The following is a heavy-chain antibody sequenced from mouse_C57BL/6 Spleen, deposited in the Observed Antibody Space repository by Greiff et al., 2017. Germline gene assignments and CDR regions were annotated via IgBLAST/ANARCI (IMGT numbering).Heavy chain of an antibody. V-gene: IGHV5-17*01. CDR3: ARCYDYYPYYFGY. CDR1: GFTFSDYG. Sequence: DVKLVESGGGLVKPGGSLKLSCAASGFTFSDYGMHWVRRAPEQGLEWVAYISSGSCTIYYADTVKGRFTISRDTAKNTLFLQMTSLRSEDTAMYYCARCYDYYPYYFGYWGHGTTLTVSS. CDR2: ISSGSCTI. D-gene: IGHD2-4*01. J-gene: IGHJ2*01.